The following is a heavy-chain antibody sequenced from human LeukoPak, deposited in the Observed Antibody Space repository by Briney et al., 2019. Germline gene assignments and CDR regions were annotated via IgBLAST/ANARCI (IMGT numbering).Heavy chain of an antibody. CDR2: IKQDGSEK. CDR3: ASENTTGNDDYGDYIPVPTTPYYFDY. CDR1: GFTFSSYW. Sequence: PGGSLRLSCAASGFTFSSYWMSWVRQAPGKGLEWVANIKQDGSEKYYVDSVKGRFTISRDNAKNSLYLQMNSLRAEDTAVYYCASENTTGNDDYGDYIPVPTTPYYFDYWGQGTLVTVSS. D-gene: IGHD4-17*01. V-gene: IGHV3-7*01. J-gene: IGHJ4*02.